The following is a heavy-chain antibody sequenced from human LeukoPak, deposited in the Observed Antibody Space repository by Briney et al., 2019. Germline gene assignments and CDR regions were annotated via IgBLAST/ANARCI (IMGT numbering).Heavy chain of an antibody. CDR2: IYYSGST. CDR3: ASVRWDYDY. J-gene: IGHJ4*02. V-gene: IGHV4-39*01. CDR1: GGSISSSSYY. Sequence: SGTLSLTCTVSGGSISSSSYYWGWIRQPPGKGLEWIGSIYYSGSTYYNPSLKSRVTISVDTSKNQFSLKLSSVTAADTAVYYCASVRWDYDYWGQGTLVTVSS. D-gene: IGHD3-10*01.